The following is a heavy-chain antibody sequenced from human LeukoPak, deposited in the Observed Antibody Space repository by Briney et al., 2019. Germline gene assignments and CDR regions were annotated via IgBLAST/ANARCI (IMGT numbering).Heavy chain of an antibody. CDR1: GFTFSRYD. CDR2: IAYDESRQ. Sequence: PGGSLRLSCAASGFTFSRYDMHWVRQAPGKGLEWVTFIAYDESRQYFIDSVKGRFTISRDNSKNTLFLQMSGLRPEDTATYYCARAIGTTGTLRYWGQGTLVIVSS. V-gene: IGHV3-30*04. J-gene: IGHJ4*02. D-gene: IGHD1-1*01. CDR3: ARAIGTTGTLRY.